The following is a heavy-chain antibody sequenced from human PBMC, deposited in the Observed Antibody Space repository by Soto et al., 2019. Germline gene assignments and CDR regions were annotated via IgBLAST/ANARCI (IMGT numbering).Heavy chain of an antibody. V-gene: IGHV4-30-4*01. J-gene: IGHJ4*02. CDR2: IYYSGST. CDR3: ARGPFIAAAAFFDY. CDR1: GGSISSGDYY. D-gene: IGHD6-13*01. Sequence: PSETLSLTCTVSGGSISSGDYYWSWIRQPPGKGLEWIGYIYYSGSTYYNPSLKSRVTISVDTSKNQFSLKLSSVTAADTAVYYCARGPFIAAAAFFDYWGQGTLVTVSS.